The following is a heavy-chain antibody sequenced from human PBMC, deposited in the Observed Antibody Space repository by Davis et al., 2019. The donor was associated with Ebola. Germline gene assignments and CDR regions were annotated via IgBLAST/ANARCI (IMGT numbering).Heavy chain of an antibody. CDR2: ISYDGSNK. D-gene: IGHD5-24*01. CDR1: GFTFSSYA. Sequence: GGSLRLSCAASGFTFSSYAMHWVRQAPGKGLEWVAVISYDGSNKYYADSVKGRFTISRDNSKNTLYLQMNSLRAEDTAVYYCARGYRDGAYGMDVWGQGTTVTVSS. J-gene: IGHJ6*02. V-gene: IGHV3-30-3*01. CDR3: ARGYRDGAYGMDV.